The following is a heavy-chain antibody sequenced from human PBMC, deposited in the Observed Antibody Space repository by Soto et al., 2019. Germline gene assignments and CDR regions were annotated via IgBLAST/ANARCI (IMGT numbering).Heavy chain of an antibody. CDR3: ARAAQSSSFVDY. CDR2: INAGNGNT. D-gene: IGHD6-13*01. V-gene: IGHV1-3*01. Sequence: ASVKVSCKASGYTFTSYAMHWVRQAPGQRLEWMGWINAGNGNTKYSQKFQGRVTITRDTSASTAYMELSSLRSEDTAVYCCARAAQSSSFVDYWGQGTLVTVSS. J-gene: IGHJ4*02. CDR1: GYTFTSYA.